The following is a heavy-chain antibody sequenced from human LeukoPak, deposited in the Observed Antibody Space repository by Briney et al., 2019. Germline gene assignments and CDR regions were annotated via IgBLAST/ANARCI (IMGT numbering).Heavy chain of an antibody. V-gene: IGHV3-64*01. CDR1: GFTFSNYA. Sequence: GGSLSLSCAASGFTFSNYAMHWVRQAPGKGLEYVSAISNNGGSTYHGNSVKGRFTISRDNSKNTLYLQMGSLRAEDMAVYYCARDSYYDSSGYYSNDYYMDVWGKGTTVTVSS. D-gene: IGHD3-22*01. J-gene: IGHJ6*03. CDR3: ARDSYYDSSGYYSNDYYMDV. CDR2: ISNNGGST.